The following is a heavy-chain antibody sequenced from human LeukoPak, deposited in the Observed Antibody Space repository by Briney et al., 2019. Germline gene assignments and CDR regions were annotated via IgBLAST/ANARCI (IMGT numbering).Heavy chain of an antibody. CDR2: ISAYNGNT. CDR1: GYTFTSYG. D-gene: IGHD3-22*01. CDR3: ARDPNYDSSGYYTRLFDY. Sequence: ASVKVSCKASGYTFTSYGISWVRQATGQGLEWMGWISAYNGNTNYAQKFQGRVTMTTDTSTSTAYMELRSLRSDDTAVYYCARDPNYDSSGYYTRLFDYWGQGTLVTVSS. J-gene: IGHJ4*02. V-gene: IGHV1-18*01.